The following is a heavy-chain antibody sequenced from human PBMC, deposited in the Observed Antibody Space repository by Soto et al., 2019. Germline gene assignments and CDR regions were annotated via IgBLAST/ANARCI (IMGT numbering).Heavy chain of an antibody. CDR1: GFTFSSYA. V-gene: IGHV3-23*01. J-gene: IGHJ4*02. D-gene: IGHD4-17*01. CDR2: ISGSGGST. CDR3: AKDLSSMTTVTTLY. Sequence: EVQLLESGGGLVQPGGSLRLSCAASGFTFSSYAMSWVRQAPGKGLEWVSAISGSGGSTYYADSVKGRFTISRDNSKNTRYLQMNSLRAEDTAVYYCAKDLSSMTTVTTLYWGQGTLVTVSS.